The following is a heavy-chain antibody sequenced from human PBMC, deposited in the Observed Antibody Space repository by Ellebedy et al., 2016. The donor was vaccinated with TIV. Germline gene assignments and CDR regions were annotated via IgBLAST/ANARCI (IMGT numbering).Heavy chain of an antibody. Sequence: PGGSLRLSCTASGFTFGDYGMGWFRQAPGKGLEWVGFIRSKAYGGTTEYAASVRGRFTISRDDSKSIAYLQMNRLKTEDTAVYYCTRPDGLLVFDYWGQGTLVTVSS. D-gene: IGHD2-21*02. CDR3: TRPDGLLVFDY. V-gene: IGHV3-49*03. CDR1: GFTFGDYG. J-gene: IGHJ4*02. CDR2: IRSKAYGGTT.